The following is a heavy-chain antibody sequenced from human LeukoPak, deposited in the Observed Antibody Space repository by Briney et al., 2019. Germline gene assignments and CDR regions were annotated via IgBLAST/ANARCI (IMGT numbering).Heavy chain of an antibody. Sequence: PGRSLRLSCAASGFIFSSYAMHWVRQAPGKGLEWVAIISNDGSNKYYADSVKGRFTISRDNSKNTLYLQMNSLRAEDTAVYYCARVGGLSGGFDYWGQGTLVTVSS. V-gene: IGHV3-30-3*01. J-gene: IGHJ4*02. D-gene: IGHD6-25*01. CDR3: ARVGGLSGGFDY. CDR2: ISNDGSNK. CDR1: GFIFSSYA.